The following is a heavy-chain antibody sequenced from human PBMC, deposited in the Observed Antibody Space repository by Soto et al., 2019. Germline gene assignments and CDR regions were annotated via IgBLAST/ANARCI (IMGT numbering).Heavy chain of an antibody. J-gene: IGHJ4*02. CDR1: GFPFSSYW. D-gene: IGHD3-9*01. CDR3: DRKYSGLLNRYYTHD. Sequence: EVQLVESGGDRVQRGGSLRLSCAASGFPFSSYWMHWVRRTPGKGLDWVARISGNGVTTYYADSVTGRFSVSRDNTKNTRSLQISGLRAENTAVYYCDRKYSGLLNRYYTHDWRQGTMVAVTS. CDR2: ISGNGVTT. V-gene: IGHV3-74*01.